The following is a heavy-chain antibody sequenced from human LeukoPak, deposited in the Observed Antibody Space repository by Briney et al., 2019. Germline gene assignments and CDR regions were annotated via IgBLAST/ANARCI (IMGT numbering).Heavy chain of an antibody. V-gene: IGHV1-24*01. Sequence: ASVTVSCKVSGYTLTELSMHWVRQAPGKGLEWMGGFDPEDGETIYAQKFQGRVTMTEDTSTDTAYMELSSLRSEDTAVYYCAPYSGSYYRAFDIWGQGTMVTVSS. CDR1: GYTLTELS. CDR2: FDPEDGET. J-gene: IGHJ3*02. D-gene: IGHD1-26*01. CDR3: APYSGSYYRAFDI.